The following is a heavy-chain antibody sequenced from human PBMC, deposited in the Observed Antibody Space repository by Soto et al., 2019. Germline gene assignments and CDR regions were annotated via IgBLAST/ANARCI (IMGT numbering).Heavy chain of an antibody. V-gene: IGHV3-66*01. CDR1: GFTVSSNY. J-gene: IGHJ4*02. Sequence: EVQLVESGGGLVQPGGSLRLSCAASGFTVSSNYMSWVRQAPGKGLEWVSVIYSGGSTYYADSVKGRFTIPRDNSKHTLYLQMNSLRAEDTAVYYCARESHYGDYGYWGQGTLVTVSS. CDR2: IYSGGST. D-gene: IGHD4-17*01. CDR3: ARESHYGDYGY.